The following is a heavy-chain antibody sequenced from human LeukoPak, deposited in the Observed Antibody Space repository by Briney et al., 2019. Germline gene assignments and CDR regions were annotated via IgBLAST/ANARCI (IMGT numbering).Heavy chain of an antibody. Sequence: GGSLRLSCAASGFTFSDYYMSWIRQAPGKGLEWVSYISSGSSYTNYADSVKGRFTISRDNAKNSLYLQMNSLRAEDTAVYYCARGHIAAAGTFDYWGQGTLVTVSS. CDR2: ISSGSSYT. V-gene: IGHV3-11*06. CDR1: GFTFSDYY. CDR3: ARGHIAAAGTFDY. J-gene: IGHJ4*02. D-gene: IGHD6-13*01.